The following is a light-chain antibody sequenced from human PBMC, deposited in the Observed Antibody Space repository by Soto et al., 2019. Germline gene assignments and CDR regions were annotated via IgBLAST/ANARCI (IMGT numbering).Light chain of an antibody. J-gene: IGLJ1*01. CDR2: DVS. CDR1: SSDVGGYNY. Sequence: QSALTQPASASGSPGQSITISCTGTSSDVGGYNYVSWYQQHPGKAPKIMIYDVSNRPSGVSNRFSGSKSGNTAYLTISGLQAEDEADYYCSSYTSSSTPCVFGTGTKVTVL. V-gene: IGLV2-14*01. CDR3: SSYTSSSTPCV.